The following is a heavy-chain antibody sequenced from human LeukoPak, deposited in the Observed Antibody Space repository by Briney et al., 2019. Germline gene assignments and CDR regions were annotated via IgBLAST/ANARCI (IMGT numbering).Heavy chain of an antibody. CDR3: AKRPSGYYYDHFDY. V-gene: IGHV3-23*01. J-gene: IGHJ4*02. Sequence: GGSLRLSCAASGFTFSYYGMSWVRQAPGKGLEWVSAFSGSGGRTYYADSVKGRFTISRDNSKNTLYLQMNSLRAEDTAVYYCAKRPSGYYYDHFDYWGQGTLVTVSS. CDR1: GFTFSYYG. CDR2: FSGSGGRT. D-gene: IGHD3-22*01.